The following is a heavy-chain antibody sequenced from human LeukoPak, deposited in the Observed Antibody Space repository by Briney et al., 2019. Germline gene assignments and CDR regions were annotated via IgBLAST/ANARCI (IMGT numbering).Heavy chain of an antibody. CDR2: ISSSSSYI. D-gene: IGHD3-10*01. CDR1: GFTFSSYS. Sequence: PGGSLRLSCAASGFTFSSYSMNWVRQAPGKGLEWVSSISSSSSYIYYADSVKGRFTISRDNAKNSLYLQMNSLRAEDTAVYYCARHKGSGNLIDYWGQGTLVTVSS. CDR3: ARHKGSGNLIDY. J-gene: IGHJ4*02. V-gene: IGHV3-21*01.